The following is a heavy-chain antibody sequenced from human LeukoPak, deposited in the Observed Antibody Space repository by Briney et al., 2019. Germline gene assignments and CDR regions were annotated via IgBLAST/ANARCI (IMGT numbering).Heavy chain of an antibody. J-gene: IGHJ4*02. V-gene: IGHV4-4*07. CDR1: GGSISDYY. CDR3: ARESVAAGTRWFDY. D-gene: IGHD6-13*01. CDR2: IQISENN. Sequence: SETLSLTCTVFGGSISDYYWTWIRQSAGKRLEWIGRIQISENNNYNPSLKSRVTLSLDTSKNQFSLKLTSVTAADTAIYYCARESVAAGTRWFDYWGQGTLVTVSS.